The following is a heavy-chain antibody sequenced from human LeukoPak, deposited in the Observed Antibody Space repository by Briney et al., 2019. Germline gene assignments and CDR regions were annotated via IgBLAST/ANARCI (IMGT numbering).Heavy chain of an antibody. D-gene: IGHD6-13*01. J-gene: IGHJ4*02. CDR2: IIPILGIA. CDR3: ARDSSSWLNFDY. V-gene: IGHV1-69*04. Sequence: SVKVSCKASGGTFSSYAISWVRQAPGQGLEWMGRIIPILGIANYAQKFQGRVTITADKSTSTAYMELSSLRSEDTAVYYCARDSSSWLNFDYWGQGTLVTVSS. CDR1: GGTFSSYA.